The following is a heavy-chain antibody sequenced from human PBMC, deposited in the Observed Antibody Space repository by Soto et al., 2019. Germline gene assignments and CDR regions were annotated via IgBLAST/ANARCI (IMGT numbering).Heavy chain of an antibody. J-gene: IGHJ3*02. CDR2: INSDGSGT. V-gene: IGHV3-74*01. CDR1: GFTFSSYW. Sequence: GGSLRLSCAASGFTFSSYWMHWVRQAPGKGLVWVSRINSDGSGTSYADSVKGRFTISRDNAKNTLYLQMNSLRAEDTAVYYCARGSGLLDSWPYAFDIWGQGTMVTVSS. CDR3: ARGSGLLDSWPYAFDI. D-gene: IGHD3-22*01.